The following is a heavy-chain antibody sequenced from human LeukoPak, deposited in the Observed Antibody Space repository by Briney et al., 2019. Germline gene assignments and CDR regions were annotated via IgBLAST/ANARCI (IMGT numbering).Heavy chain of an antibody. D-gene: IGHD1-26*01. V-gene: IGHV3-53*01. Sequence: GGSLRLSCAASGFTVSSNYMSWVRQAPGKGLEWVSVIYSGGSTYYADSVKGRFTISRDNSKNTLYLQMNSLRAEDTAVYYCAIGSYYTNFDYWGQGTLVTVSS. CDR1: GFTVSSNY. J-gene: IGHJ4*02. CDR2: IYSGGST. CDR3: AIGSYYTNFDY.